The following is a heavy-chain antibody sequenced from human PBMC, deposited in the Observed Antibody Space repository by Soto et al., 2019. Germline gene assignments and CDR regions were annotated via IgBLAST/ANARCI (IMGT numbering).Heavy chain of an antibody. D-gene: IGHD3-16*01. CDR1: GFTFSSYA. Sequence: EVQLLESGGGLVQPGGSLRLSCAASGFTFSSYAMSWVRQAPGKGLEWVSAITGSGGRTYYADSVKGRITISRDNSKKTLYLQMSSRRAEDAAVYCCGRGRIGAPWDGMAVGSQGTTFTVSS. J-gene: IGHJ6*02. V-gene: IGHV3-23*01. CDR2: ITGSGGRT. CDR3: GRGRIGAPWDGMAV.